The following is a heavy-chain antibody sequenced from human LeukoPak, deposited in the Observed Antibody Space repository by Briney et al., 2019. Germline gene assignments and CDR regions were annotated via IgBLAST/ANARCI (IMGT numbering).Heavy chain of an antibody. CDR1: GFSLSTSGVG. CDR2: IYGNDDK. CDR3: VHDIPGGEGFQH. Sequence: ESGPTLVKPTQTLTLTCTFSGFSLSTSGVGVGWNRQPPGKALEWLALIYGNDDKRYSPSLKSRLTITKDTSKNQVVLTMTNMDPADTATYYCVHDIPGGEGFQHWGQGTLVTVSS. V-gene: IGHV2-5*01. J-gene: IGHJ1*01. D-gene: IGHD3-16*01.